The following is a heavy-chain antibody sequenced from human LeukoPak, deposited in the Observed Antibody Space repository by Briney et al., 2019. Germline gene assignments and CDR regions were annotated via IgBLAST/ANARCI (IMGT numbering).Heavy chain of an antibody. V-gene: IGHV3-30*04. Sequence: PGRSLRLSCAASGFTFSTYAMHWVRQAPGKGLEWVAVISYDGSSKYYADSVKGRFTISRDNSKNTLYLQMNSLRAEDTAVYYCARDYYYGSGSYYYYWGQGTLVTVSS. D-gene: IGHD3-10*01. J-gene: IGHJ4*02. CDR2: ISYDGSSK. CDR3: ARDYYYGSGSYYYY. CDR1: GFTFSTYA.